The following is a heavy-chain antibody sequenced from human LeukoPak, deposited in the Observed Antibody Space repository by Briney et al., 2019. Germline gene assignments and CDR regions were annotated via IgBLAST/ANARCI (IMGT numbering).Heavy chain of an antibody. J-gene: IGHJ4*02. CDR2: ISNDGTNS. CDR1: GFTFSNYG. CDR3: ARDGLPYCTSTSCYHSDS. D-gene: IGHD2-2*01. Sequence: GGSLRLSCGVSGFTFSNYGMHWVRQAPGKGLEWVVVISNDGTNSHYGDSVQGRFTISRDNSNNTLFLQLNNLRPDDTAVYYCARDGLPYCTSTSCYHSDSWGQGTLVTVSS. V-gene: IGHV3-30-3*01.